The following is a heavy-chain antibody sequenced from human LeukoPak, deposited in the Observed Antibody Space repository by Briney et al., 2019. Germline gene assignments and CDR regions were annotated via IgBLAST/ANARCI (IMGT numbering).Heavy chain of an antibody. Sequence: GGSLRLSCAASGFTFSSYGMHWVRQAPGKGLEWVAFIRYDGSNKYYADSVKGRFTISRDNSKNTLYLQMNGLRAEDTAVYYCAKDRTGTTIDYWGQGTLVTVSS. J-gene: IGHJ4*02. V-gene: IGHV3-30*02. CDR3: AKDRTGTTIDY. D-gene: IGHD1-7*01. CDR2: IRYDGSNK. CDR1: GFTFSSYG.